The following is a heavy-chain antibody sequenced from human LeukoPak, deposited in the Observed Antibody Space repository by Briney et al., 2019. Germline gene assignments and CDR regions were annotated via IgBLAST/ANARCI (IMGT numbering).Heavy chain of an antibody. Sequence: RPSETLSLTCAVYGGSFSGYYWSWIRQPPGKGLEWIGEINHSGSTNYNPSLKSRVTISVDTSKNQFSLKLSSVTAADMAVYYCARAWGLLYYYGSGSYSYFDYWGQGTLVTVSS. V-gene: IGHV4-34*01. J-gene: IGHJ4*02. CDR1: GGSFSGYY. D-gene: IGHD3-10*01. CDR3: ARAWGLLYYYGSGSYSYFDY. CDR2: INHSGST.